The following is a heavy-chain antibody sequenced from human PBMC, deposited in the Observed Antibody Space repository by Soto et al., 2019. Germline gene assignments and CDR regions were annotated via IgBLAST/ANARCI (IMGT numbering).Heavy chain of an antibody. V-gene: IGHV1-69*02. CDR2: IIPILGIA. CDR3: ARGANYGGAYYYMDV. CDR1: GGTFSSYT. J-gene: IGHJ6*03. Sequence: ASVKVSCKASGGTFSSYTISWVRQAPGQGLEWMGRIIPILGIANYAQKFQGRVTITADKSTSTAYMELSSLRSEDTAVYYCARGANYGGAYYYMDVWGKGTTVTVSS. D-gene: IGHD4-17*01.